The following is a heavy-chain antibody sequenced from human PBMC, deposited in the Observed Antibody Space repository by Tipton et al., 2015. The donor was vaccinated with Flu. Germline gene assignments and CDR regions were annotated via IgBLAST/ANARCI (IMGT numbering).Heavy chain of an antibody. Sequence: TLSLTCTVSSGSIRSTNYFCAWIRQPPGKGLEWIGYIYYSGSTNYKPSLKSRVTISVDTSKNQFSLKLNSVTAADTAVYYCARLSYYDVDLKNFYFEDWGQGTLVTVSS. D-gene: IGHD3-10*02. CDR1: SGSIRSTNYF. V-gene: IGHV4-61*05. J-gene: IGHJ4*02. CDR3: ARLSYYDVDLKNFYFED. CDR2: IYYSGST.